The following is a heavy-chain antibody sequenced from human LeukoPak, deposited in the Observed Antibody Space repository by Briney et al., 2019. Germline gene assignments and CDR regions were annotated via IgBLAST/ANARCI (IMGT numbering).Heavy chain of an antibody. D-gene: IGHD1-1*01. CDR2: INWNGGST. CDR3: ARGATGTTFDY. Sequence: GGSLRLSCAASGFKFDDYGMSWVRQAPGKGLEWVSGINWNGGSTGYADSVKGRFTISSDNAKNSLYLQMNSLRAEDTALYYCARGATGTTFDYWGQGTLVTVSS. CDR1: GFKFDDYG. V-gene: IGHV3-20*04. J-gene: IGHJ4*02.